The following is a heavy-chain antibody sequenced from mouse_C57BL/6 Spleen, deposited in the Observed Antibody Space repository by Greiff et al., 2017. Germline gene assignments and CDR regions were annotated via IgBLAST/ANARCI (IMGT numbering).Heavy chain of an antibody. D-gene: IGHD1-1*01. J-gene: IGHJ1*03. CDR3: ARHEDRGYCYGSCYFDV. CDR2: FYPGSGSI. CDR1: GYTFTEYT. Sequence: QVQLQQSGAELVKPGASVKLSCKASGYTFTEYTIHWVKQRSGQGLEWIGWFYPGSGSIKYNEKFKDKVTLTADKSSSTVYMELSRLTSEGSAVYFCARHEDRGYCYGSCYFDVWGTGTTVTVSS. V-gene: IGHV1-62-2*01.